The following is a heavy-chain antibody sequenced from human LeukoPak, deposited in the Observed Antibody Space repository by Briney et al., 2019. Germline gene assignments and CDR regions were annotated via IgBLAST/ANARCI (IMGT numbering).Heavy chain of an antibody. CDR3: ARCDSGGWFFDS. CDR2: INQSGGT. V-gene: IGHV4-34*01. CDR1: GGSFSGFS. Sequence: PSETLSLTCDVSGGSFSGFSWNWIRQPPGKGLEWLGEINQSGGTKYNPSLKSRVTISIDTSKSQFSLKMNSMAAADTAVYYCARCDSGGWFFDSWGQGALVTVSS. D-gene: IGHD6-19*01. J-gene: IGHJ5*01.